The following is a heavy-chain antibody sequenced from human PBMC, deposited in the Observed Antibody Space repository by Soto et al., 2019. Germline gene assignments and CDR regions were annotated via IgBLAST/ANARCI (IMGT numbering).Heavy chain of an antibody. CDR1: GFTFSSYS. D-gene: IGHD6-19*01. V-gene: IGHV3-21*01. J-gene: IGHJ6*02. CDR2: ISSSSSYI. CDR3: ARDRIAVAESGMDV. Sequence: GGSLRLSCAASGFTFSSYSMNWVRQAPGKGLEWVSSISSSSSYIYYADSVKGRFTISRDNAKNSLYLQMNSLRAEDTAVYYCARDRIAVAESGMDVWGQGTTVTVSS.